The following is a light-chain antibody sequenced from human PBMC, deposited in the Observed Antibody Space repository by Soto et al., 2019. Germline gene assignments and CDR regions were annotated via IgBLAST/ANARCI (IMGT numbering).Light chain of an antibody. CDR1: RSASDW. J-gene: IGKJ1*01. CDR2: EAS. V-gene: IGKV1-5*03. CDR3: QQYNSYSAP. Sequence: QSPATLSASVGDRVTITCRASRSASDWLAWYQQRPGEAPRMLISEASTLESGVPSRFNGSGSGTHFTLTITSLQPDDSATYYCQQYNSYSAPFGQGTNVDI.